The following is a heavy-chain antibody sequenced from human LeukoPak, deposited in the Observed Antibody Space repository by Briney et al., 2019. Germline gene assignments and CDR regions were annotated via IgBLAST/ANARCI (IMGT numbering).Heavy chain of an antibody. Sequence: PSETLSLTCAVYGGSFSGYYWSWIRQPPGKGLEWIGEINHSGSTSYNPSLKSRVTISVDTSKNQFSLKLSSVTAADTAVYYCARDTTRYGMDVWGQGTTVTVSS. D-gene: IGHD1-1*01. CDR2: INHSGST. V-gene: IGHV4-34*01. J-gene: IGHJ6*02. CDR3: ARDTTRYGMDV. CDR1: GGSFSGYY.